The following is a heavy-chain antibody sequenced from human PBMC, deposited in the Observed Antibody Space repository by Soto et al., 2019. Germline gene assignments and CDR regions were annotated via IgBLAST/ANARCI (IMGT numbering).Heavy chain of an antibody. CDR2: INEDGSQT. CDR3: ARDGYGGYLDS. CDR1: GFTFSRSW. Sequence: GGSLRLSCAASGFTFSRSWMSWVRQAPGKGLEWVANINEDGSQTYYVDSLEGRFTISRDNAKNSVYLQMNSLRAEDTAFYYCARDGYGGYLDSWGQGTLVTVSS. J-gene: IGHJ4*02. D-gene: IGHD1-26*01. V-gene: IGHV3-7*04.